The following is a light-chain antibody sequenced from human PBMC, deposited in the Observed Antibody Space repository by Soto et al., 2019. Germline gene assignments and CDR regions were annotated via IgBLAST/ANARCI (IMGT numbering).Light chain of an antibody. Sequence: VLTQPPGTRSLSPGEGATLSCRASQGIGDTLAWYQHKPGQTPRLLIYDTSTRATGVPTRFSGSRSGAEFTLTINSLQSEDFAGYYCQPYNNWPLTFGGGTKVDIK. CDR1: QGIGDT. CDR3: QPYNNWPLT. CDR2: DTS. J-gene: IGKJ4*01. V-gene: IGKV3-15*01.